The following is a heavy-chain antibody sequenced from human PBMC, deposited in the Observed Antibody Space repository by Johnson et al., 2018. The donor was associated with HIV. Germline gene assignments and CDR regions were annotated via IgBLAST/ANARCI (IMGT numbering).Heavy chain of an antibody. D-gene: IGHD3-22*01. Sequence: QVQLVESGGGVVQPGRSLRLSCAASGFTFSSYAMHWVRQAPGKGLEWVAVISYDGSNKYYADSVKGRFTISRDNSKNTLYLQMNSLRAEDTAVYYCAKDRYYDSSGPDAFDIWGQVTMVTVSS. J-gene: IGHJ3*02. CDR3: AKDRYYDSSGPDAFDI. V-gene: IGHV3-30-3*01. CDR2: ISYDGSNK. CDR1: GFTFSSYA.